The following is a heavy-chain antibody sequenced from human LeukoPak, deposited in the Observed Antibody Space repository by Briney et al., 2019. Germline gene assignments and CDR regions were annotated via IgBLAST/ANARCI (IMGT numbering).Heavy chain of an antibody. J-gene: IGHJ4*02. CDR1: GFTFSNYA. Sequence: LTGGSLRLSCAASGFTFSNYAMNWVRQAPGKGLEWVSTISGSGGRTYYADSVKGRFTISRDNAKNSLYLQMNSLRAEDTAVYYCAREGATASSGYFFDYWGQGSLVTVSS. D-gene: IGHD5-18*01. CDR2: ISGSGGRT. V-gene: IGHV3-23*01. CDR3: AREGATASSGYFFDY.